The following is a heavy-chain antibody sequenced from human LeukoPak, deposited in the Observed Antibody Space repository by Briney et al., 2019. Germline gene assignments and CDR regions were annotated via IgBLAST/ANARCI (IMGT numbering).Heavy chain of an antibody. CDR2: IWYDGSNK. Sequence: GRSLRLSCAASGFTFSSYGMHWVRQAPGKGLEWMAVIWYDGSNKYYADSVKGRFTISRDNSKNTLYLQMNSLRAEDTAVYYRARDGAARSFDYWGQGTLVTVSS. J-gene: IGHJ4*02. D-gene: IGHD6-6*01. CDR3: ARDGAARSFDY. CDR1: GFTFSSYG. V-gene: IGHV3-33*01.